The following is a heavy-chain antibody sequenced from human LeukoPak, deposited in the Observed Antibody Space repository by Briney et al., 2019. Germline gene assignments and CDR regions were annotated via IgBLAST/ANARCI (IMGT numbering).Heavy chain of an antibody. D-gene: IGHD6-19*01. CDR3: AKPQGGYSSGWYQYYFDY. CDR2: IRYDGSNK. V-gene: IGHV3-30*02. J-gene: IGHJ4*02. Sequence: QPGGSLRLSCAASGFTVSSNYMSWVRQAPGKGLEWVAFIRYDGSNKYYADSVKGRFTISRDNSKNTLYLQMNSLRAEDTAVYYCAKPQGGYSSGWYQYYFDYWGQGTLVTVSS. CDR1: GFTVSSNY.